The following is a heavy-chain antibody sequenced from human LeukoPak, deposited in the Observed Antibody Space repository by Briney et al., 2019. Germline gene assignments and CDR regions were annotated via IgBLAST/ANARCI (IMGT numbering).Heavy chain of an antibody. V-gene: IGHV4-39*07. CDR3: ARAVTGSDFDY. D-gene: IGHD7-27*01. CDR2: IYYSGTT. J-gene: IGHJ4*02. CDR1: GGSISSSNYY. Sequence: SETLTLTCSVSGGSISSSNYYWGWIRQPPGKGLEWIGSIYYSGTTYYNPSLESRVTISVDTSKNQFSLQLSSVTAADTAVYYCARAVTGSDFDYWGQGTLVTVSS.